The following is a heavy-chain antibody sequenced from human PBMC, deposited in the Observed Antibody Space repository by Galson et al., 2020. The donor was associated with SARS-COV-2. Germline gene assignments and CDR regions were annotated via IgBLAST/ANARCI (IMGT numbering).Heavy chain of an antibody. CDR2: INSDGSRT. V-gene: IGHV3-74*01. Sequence: GESLKISCAASGFTFSTYWMHWVHQAPGKGLVWVSRINSDGSRTTYADSVKGRFTISRDNAKNTLYLQMNSLTAEDTAVYYCLRGLTIDYWGLGTLVSVSS. J-gene: IGHJ4*02. D-gene: IGHD3-10*01. CDR3: LRGLTIDY. CDR1: GFTFSTYW.